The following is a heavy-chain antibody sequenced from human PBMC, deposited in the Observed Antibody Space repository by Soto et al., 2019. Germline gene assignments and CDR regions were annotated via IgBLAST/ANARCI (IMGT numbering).Heavy chain of an antibody. CDR1: GFTFSSYS. CDR2: ISSGGSYR. CDR3: ARTLRAVAGLDSFDI. J-gene: IGHJ3*02. Sequence: GGSLRLSCAASGFTFSSYSMNWVRQAPGKGLEWVSSISSGGSYRFYADSMKGRFAISRDNTKNSLYLQMNSLRAEDTAVYYCARTLRAVAGLDSFDIWGQGTVVTVSS. V-gene: IGHV3-21*01. D-gene: IGHD6-19*01.